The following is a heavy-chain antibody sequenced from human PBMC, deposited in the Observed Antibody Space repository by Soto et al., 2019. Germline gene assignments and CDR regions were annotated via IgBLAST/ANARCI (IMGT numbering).Heavy chain of an antibody. V-gene: IGHV3-23*01. Sequence: PGGSLRLSCAASGFTFSRYAMSWVRQAPGKGLEWVSAISGSGGSTYYADSVKGRFTISRDNSKNTLYLQMNSLRAEDTAVYYCAKDLYGDKTNNWFDPWGQGTLVTVSS. CDR3: AKDLYGDKTNNWFDP. J-gene: IGHJ5*02. CDR1: GFTFSRYA. D-gene: IGHD4-17*01. CDR2: ISGSGGST.